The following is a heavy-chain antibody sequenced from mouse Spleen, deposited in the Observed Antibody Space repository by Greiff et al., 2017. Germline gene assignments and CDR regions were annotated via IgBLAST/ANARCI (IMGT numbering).Heavy chain of an antibody. J-gene: IGHJ1*01. CDR2: IYPGSGST. D-gene: IGHD1-1*01. CDR3: TGSDYGSSYGGSFDV. CDR1: GYTFTSYW. V-gene: IGHV1S22*01. Sequence: LQQSGSELVRPGASVKLSCKASGYTFTSYWMHWVKQRPGQGLEWIGNIYPGSGSTNYDEKFKSKATLTVDTSSSTAYMQLSSLTSEDSAVYCCTGSDYGSSYGGSFDVWGAGTTGTVSS.